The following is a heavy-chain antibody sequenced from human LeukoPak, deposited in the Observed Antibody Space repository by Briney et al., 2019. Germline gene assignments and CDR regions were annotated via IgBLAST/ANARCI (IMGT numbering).Heavy chain of an antibody. J-gene: IGHJ5*01. CDR3: ARELWFVNAPGSWFDP. D-gene: IGHD3-10*01. CDR2: IFHSGSS. Sequence: SQTLSLTCAVSGDSISSGDYSWSWIRQPSGKGLEWIGYIFHSGSSYYNPSLKSRVTISVDKSKNQFSLRLSSVTAADTAVYYCARELWFVNAPGSWFDPWGQGTTVTVSS. CDR1: GDSISSGDYS. V-gene: IGHV4-30-2*01.